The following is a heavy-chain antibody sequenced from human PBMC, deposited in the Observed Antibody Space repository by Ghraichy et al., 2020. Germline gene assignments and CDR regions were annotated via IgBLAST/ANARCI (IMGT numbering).Heavy chain of an antibody. CDR2: IVDGDGGT. Sequence: GESLNISCAVSGFTLNIHGMAWVRQAPGRGLECVSVIVDGDGGTYYADSVRGRFTISRDISKNTLLLQMNSLRAEDTAVYYCTNWGRRGDYDYWGQGTQVTVSS. CDR1: GFTLNIHG. J-gene: IGHJ4*02. V-gene: IGHV3-23*01. CDR3: TNWGRRGDYDY. D-gene: IGHD3-16*01.